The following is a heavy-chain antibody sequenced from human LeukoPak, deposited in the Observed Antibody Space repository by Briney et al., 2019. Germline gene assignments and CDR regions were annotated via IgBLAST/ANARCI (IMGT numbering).Heavy chain of an antibody. J-gene: IGHJ4*02. V-gene: IGHV3-15*07. CDR3: TTDYHIVVVTATDY. CDR2: IKSKTDGGTT. D-gene: IGHD2-21*02. Sequence: PGGSLRLSCAASGLTFSSYGMHWVRQAPGKGLEWVGRIKSKTDGGTTDYAAPVKGRFTISRDDSKNTLYLQMNSLKTEDTAVYYCTTDYHIVVVTATDYRGQGTLVTVSS. CDR1: GLTFSSYG.